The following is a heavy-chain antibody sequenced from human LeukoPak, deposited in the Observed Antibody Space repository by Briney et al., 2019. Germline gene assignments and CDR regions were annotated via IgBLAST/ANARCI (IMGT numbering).Heavy chain of an antibody. CDR1: GGSFSGYY. Sequence: SETLSLTCAVYGGSFSGYYWSWIRQPPGKGLEWIGEINHSGSTNYNPSLKSRVTISVDTSKNQFSLKLSSVTAADTAVYYCARGRIAKYNWFDPWGQGTLVTVSS. V-gene: IGHV4-34*01. D-gene: IGHD2-21*01. J-gene: IGHJ5*02. CDR3: ARGRIAKYNWFDP. CDR2: INHSGST.